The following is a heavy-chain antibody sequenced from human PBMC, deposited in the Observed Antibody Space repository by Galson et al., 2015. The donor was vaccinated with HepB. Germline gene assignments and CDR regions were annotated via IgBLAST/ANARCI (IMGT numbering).Heavy chain of an antibody. V-gene: IGHV3-48*04. J-gene: IGHJ4*02. CDR1: TFIFSTYS. D-gene: IGHD3-10*01. CDR3: ARLLWFGELLLENDY. Sequence: LRLSCAASTFIFSTYSMNWVRQAPGKGLEWVSYISSSSTTVYYADSVKGRFTISRDNAKNSLYLQMNSLRAEDTAVYYCARLLWFGELLLENDYWGQGTLVTVSS. CDR2: ISSSSTTV.